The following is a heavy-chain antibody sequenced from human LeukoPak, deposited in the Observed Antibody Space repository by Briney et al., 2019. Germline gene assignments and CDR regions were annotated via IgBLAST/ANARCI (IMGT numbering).Heavy chain of an antibody. D-gene: IGHD6-6*01. Sequence: PGESLKISCKGSGYSFTSYWIGWVRQLPGKGLEWLGITYPGDSDTRYSPSFQGQVTLSADKSINTAYLQWSSLKASDTAMYYCATTIAGRLYYFDYWGQGTLVTVSS. J-gene: IGHJ4*02. CDR2: TYPGDSDT. V-gene: IGHV5-51*01. CDR1: GYSFTSYW. CDR3: ATTIAGRLYYFDY.